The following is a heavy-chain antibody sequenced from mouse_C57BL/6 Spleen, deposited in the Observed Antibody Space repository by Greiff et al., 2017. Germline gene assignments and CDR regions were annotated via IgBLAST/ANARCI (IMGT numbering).Heavy chain of an antibody. V-gene: IGHV1-82*01. Sequence: VKLMESGPELVKPGASVKISCKASGYAFSSSWMNWVKQRPGKGLEWIGRIYPGDGDTNYNGKFKGKATLTADKSSSTAYMQLSSLTSEDSAVYFCARSTYYYGYFDYWGQGTTLTVSS. CDR2: IYPGDGDT. J-gene: IGHJ2*01. D-gene: IGHD1-1*01. CDR3: ARSTYYYGYFDY. CDR1: GYAFSSSW.